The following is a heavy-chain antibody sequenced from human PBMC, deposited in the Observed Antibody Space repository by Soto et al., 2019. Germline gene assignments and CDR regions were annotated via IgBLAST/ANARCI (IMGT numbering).Heavy chain of an antibody. CDR3: ARGVVIPLYYYYMDV. J-gene: IGHJ6*03. V-gene: IGHV1-18*01. D-gene: IGHD3-3*01. Sequence: GASVKVSCKASGYTFTSYGISWVRQAPGQGLEWMGWISAYNGNTNYAQKLQGRVTMTTDTSTSTAYMELRSLRSDDTAVYYCARGVVIPLYYYYMDVWGKGTTGTVSS. CDR2: ISAYNGNT. CDR1: GYTFTSYG.